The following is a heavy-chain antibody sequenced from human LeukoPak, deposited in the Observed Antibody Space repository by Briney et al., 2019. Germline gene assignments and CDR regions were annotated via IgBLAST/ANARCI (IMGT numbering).Heavy chain of an antibody. V-gene: IGHV1-69*01. CDR3: ARPDIVVVPAAMYGMDV. CDR2: IIPVFGTA. D-gene: IGHD2-2*01. J-gene: IGHJ6*02. CDR1: GGTFSSYA. Sequence: SVKVSCKASGGTFSSYAISWVRQAPGQGLEWMGGIIPVFGTANYAQKFQGRVTITADESTSTAYMELSSLRSEDTAVYYCARPDIVVVPAAMYGMDVWGQGTTVTVSS.